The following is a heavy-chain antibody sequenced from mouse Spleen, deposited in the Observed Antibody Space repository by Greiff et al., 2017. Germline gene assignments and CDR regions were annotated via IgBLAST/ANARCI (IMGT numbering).Heavy chain of an antibody. D-gene: IGHD2-4*01. CDR3: VSLYYDYDEEFAY. J-gene: IGHJ3*01. Sequence: EVKLVESGGGLVQPKGSLKLSCAASGFSFNTYAMNWVRQAPGKGLEWVARIRSKSNNYATYYADSVKDRFTISRDDSESMLYLQMNNLKTEDTAMYYCVSLYYDYDEEFAYWGQGTLVTVSA. CDR2: IRSKSNNYAT. CDR1: GFSFNTYA. V-gene: IGHV10-1*01.